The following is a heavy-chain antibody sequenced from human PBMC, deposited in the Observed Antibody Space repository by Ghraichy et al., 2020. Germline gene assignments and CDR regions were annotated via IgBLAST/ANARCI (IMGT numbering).Heavy chain of an antibody. Sequence: ASVKVSCKASGYTFTGYYIHWVQQAPGQGLEWMGWISPNSGGTNYAQKFQGRVIMTRDTSISTAYMELSSLRSDDTAVYYCARDVCSSSSCYSHWFDPWGQGTLVTVSS. D-gene: IGHD2-2*02. CDR1: GYTFTGYY. V-gene: IGHV1-2*02. J-gene: IGHJ5*02. CDR3: ARDVCSSSSCYSHWFDP. CDR2: ISPNSGGT.